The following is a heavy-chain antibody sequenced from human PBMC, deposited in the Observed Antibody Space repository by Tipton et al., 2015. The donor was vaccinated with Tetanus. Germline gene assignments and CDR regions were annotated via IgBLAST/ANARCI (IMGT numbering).Heavy chain of an antibody. CDR1: GGSFGHYY. V-gene: IGHV4-34*01. J-gene: IGHJ4*02. Sequence: LRLSCVVYGGSFGHYYWTWIRQPPGKGLEWIGEINHDGRSTYTPSLKSRVTMLVDTSKKQFSLKVTSVTAADTAVYYCVRSYAGSYPYWGQGTLVTVSS. CDR2: INHDGRS. CDR3: VRSYAGSYPY. D-gene: IGHD3-10*01.